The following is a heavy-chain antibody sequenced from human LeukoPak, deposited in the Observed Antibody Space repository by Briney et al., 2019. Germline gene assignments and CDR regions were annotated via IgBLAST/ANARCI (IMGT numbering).Heavy chain of an antibody. J-gene: IGHJ5*02. Sequence: SETLSLTCAVHDGSFNDYYLTWVRQPPGKGLEWIGEIRHTGSTNYSPSLKSRVTISVDTSKKRFSLKLTSVTAADSGLYYCARGLPPLPTWGQGSLVTVSS. CDR3: ARGLPPLPT. CDR1: DGSFNDYY. CDR2: IRHTGST. V-gene: IGHV4-34*01.